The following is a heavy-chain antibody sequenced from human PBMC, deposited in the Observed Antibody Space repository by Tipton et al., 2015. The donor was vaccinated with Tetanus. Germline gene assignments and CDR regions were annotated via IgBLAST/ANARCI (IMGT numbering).Heavy chain of an antibody. CDR3: ARIVRMGDFSFFDS. Sequence: LRLSCAVYGGSFSAYYWSWIRQSPGKGLEWIGEINHSGSTTYSPSFKSRVTISVDTSKNQFSLRLSSVTAADTAVYYCARIVRMGDFSFFDSWGLGTLVTVSS. D-gene: IGHD3-16*01. J-gene: IGHJ4*02. CDR1: GGSFSAYY. V-gene: IGHV4-34*01. CDR2: INHSGST.